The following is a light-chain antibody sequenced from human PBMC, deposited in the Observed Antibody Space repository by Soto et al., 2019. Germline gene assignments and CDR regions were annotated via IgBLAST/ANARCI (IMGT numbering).Light chain of an antibody. J-gene: IGLJ1*01. CDR2: EVS. CDR3: SSYTSSNTLV. V-gene: IGLV2-14*01. CDR1: SADVGGYIY. Sequence: QSALTQPASVSGSPGQSITISCSGTSADVGGYIYVSWYLQYPGKAPKLMIYEVSNRPSGVSNRFSGSKSGNTASLTISGLRAEDEADYYCSSYTSSNTLVFGSGTKVT.